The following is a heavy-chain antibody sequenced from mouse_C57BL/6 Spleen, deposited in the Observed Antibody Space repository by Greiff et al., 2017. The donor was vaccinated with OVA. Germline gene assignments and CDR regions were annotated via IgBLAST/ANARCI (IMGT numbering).Heavy chain of an antibody. Sequence: QVQLQQPGAELVRPGSSVKLSCKASGYTFTSYWMHWVKQRPIQGLEWIGNIDPSDSETHYNQKFKDKATLTVDKSSSTAYMQLSSLTSEDSAVYYFARYGSSYGAYWGQGTLVTVSA. CDR1: GYTFTSYW. D-gene: IGHD1-1*01. CDR2: IDPSDSET. CDR3: ARYGSSYGAY. V-gene: IGHV1-52*01. J-gene: IGHJ3*01.